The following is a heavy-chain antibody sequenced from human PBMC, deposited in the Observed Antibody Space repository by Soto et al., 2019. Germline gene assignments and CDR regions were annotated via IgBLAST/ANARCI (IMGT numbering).Heavy chain of an antibody. V-gene: IGHV3-53*01. CDR2: VYSTGST. CDR3: AIEGMGFSY. CDR1: GFTVSSYY. Sequence: QLVESGGGLIQPGGSLRLSCAASGFTVSSYYMSWVRQAPGKGLEWVSVVYSTGSTYYADSVKGRFTISRDISKNMIYLQMDSLRAEDTALYYCAIEGMGFSYWGQGTLVTVSS. D-gene: IGHD1-26*01. J-gene: IGHJ4*02.